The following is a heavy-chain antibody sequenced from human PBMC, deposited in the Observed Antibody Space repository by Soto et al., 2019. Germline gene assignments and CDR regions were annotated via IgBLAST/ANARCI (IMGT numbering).Heavy chain of an antibody. CDR1: GFTFSDYY. CDR2: ISSRGNTI. V-gene: IGHV3-11*01. Sequence: QVQLVESGGGLVKTSGSLRIACAASGFTFSDYYMSWVRQAPGQGLEWVSYISSRGNTIYYADSVKGRFTISRDNAKNSMYMQMNSLRAEDTALYFCAKMSSENYYDPVFSWGQGTLVTV. D-gene: IGHD3-22*01. CDR3: AKMSSENYYDPVFS. J-gene: IGHJ4*02.